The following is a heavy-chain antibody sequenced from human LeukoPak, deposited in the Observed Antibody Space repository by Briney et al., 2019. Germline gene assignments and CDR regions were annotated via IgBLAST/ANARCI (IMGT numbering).Heavy chain of an antibody. CDR3: ARVSYDILAYYYYMDV. CDR2: IYYSGST. V-gene: IGHV4-59*01. Sequence: SETLSLTCTVSGGSISSYYWSWIRQPPGKGLEWIGYIYYSGSTNYNPSLKSRLTISVDTSKNQFSLKLSSVTAADTAVYYCARVSYDILAYYYYMDVWGKGTTVTISS. D-gene: IGHD3-9*01. J-gene: IGHJ6*03. CDR1: GGSISSYY.